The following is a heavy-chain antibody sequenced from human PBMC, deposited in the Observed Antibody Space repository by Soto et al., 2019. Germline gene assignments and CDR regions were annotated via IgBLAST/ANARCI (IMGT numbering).Heavy chain of an antibody. J-gene: IGHJ4*02. Sequence: EVQLVESGGGLVQPGGSLRLSCAASGFTFSSYWMSWVRQAPGTGLEWVAKIKQDGSEKYYVDSVKGRFTISRDNAKNALYLQMESLRAEDTAVYYCARERAVAGTPLGWWGQGTLVTGSS. CDR3: ARERAVAGTPLGW. V-gene: IGHV3-7*01. CDR2: IKQDGSEK. D-gene: IGHD6-13*01. CDR1: GFTFSSYW.